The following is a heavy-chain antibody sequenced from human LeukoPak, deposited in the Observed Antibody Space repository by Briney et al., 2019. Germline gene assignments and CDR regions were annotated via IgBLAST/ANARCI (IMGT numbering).Heavy chain of an antibody. V-gene: IGHV4-59*01. J-gene: IGHJ4*02. CDR2: IYYSGST. CDR1: GGSISSYY. Sequence: PSETLSLTCTVSGGSISSYYWSWIRQPPGKGLEWIGYIYYSGSTNYNPSLKSRVTISVDTSKNQFSLKLSSVTAADTAVYYCARGPDDYGDPTYDYWGQGTLVTVSS. CDR3: ARGPDDYGDPTYDY. D-gene: IGHD4-17*01.